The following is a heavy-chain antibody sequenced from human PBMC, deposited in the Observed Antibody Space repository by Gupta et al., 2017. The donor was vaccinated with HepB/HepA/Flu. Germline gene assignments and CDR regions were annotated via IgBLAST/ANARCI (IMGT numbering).Heavy chain of an antibody. CDR1: GFIFTNSF. V-gene: IGHV3-7*01. CDR2: INKDGSEG. D-gene: IGHD1-1*01. J-gene: IGHJ5*01. Sequence: EVQVVDSGGDLVQPGGSLRLSCVASGFIFTNSFMAWVRQAPGKGLEWVANINKDGSEGNYVDAVKGRFTISRDNSKNSVFLQMNNLRAEDTAIYYCAREWDWNYDSWGQGTLVTVSS. CDR3: AREWDWNYDS.